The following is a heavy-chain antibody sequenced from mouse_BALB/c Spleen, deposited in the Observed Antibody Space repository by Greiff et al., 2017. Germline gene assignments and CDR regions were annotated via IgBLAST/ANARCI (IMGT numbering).Heavy chain of an antibody. CDR3: ARGGYVAY. CDR2: INSNGGST. D-gene: IGHD3-1*01. J-gene: IGHJ3*01. V-gene: IGHV5-6-3*01. Sequence: EVQVVESGGGLVQPGGSLKLSCAASGFTFSSYGMSWVRQTPDKRLELVATINSNGGSTYYPDSVKGRFTISRDNAKNTLYLQMSSLKSEDTAMYYCARGGYVAYWGQGTLVTVSA. CDR1: GFTFSSYG.